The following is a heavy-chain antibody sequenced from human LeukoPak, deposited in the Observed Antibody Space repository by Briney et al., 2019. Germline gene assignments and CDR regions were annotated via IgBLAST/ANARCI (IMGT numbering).Heavy chain of an antibody. V-gene: IGHV3-23*01. Sequence: GGSLRLSCAASRFTFSDYYMNWIRQAPGKGLEWVSTISGTGGNTYYADSVKGRFTISRDNSKNTLYLQMDSLRAEDTAVYYCAKSRVGYDYWGRGTLVTVSS. CDR3: AKSRVGYDY. D-gene: IGHD2-2*01. J-gene: IGHJ4*02. CDR1: RFTFSDYY. CDR2: ISGTGGNT.